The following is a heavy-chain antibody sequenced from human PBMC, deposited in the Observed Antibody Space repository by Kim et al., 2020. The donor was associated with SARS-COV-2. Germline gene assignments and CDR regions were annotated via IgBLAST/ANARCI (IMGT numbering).Heavy chain of an antibody. Sequence: SLKGRFTISRDKSKNTLSLKLNRLRAEDTAVYYCAKGREGVITADYGMDVWGQGTTVTVSS. D-gene: IGHD2-21*01. J-gene: IGHJ6*02. V-gene: IGHV3-23*01. CDR3: AKGREGVITADYGMDV.